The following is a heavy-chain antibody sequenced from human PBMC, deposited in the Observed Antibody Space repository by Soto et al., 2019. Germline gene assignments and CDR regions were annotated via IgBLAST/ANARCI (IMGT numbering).Heavy chain of an antibody. CDR3: ARVSGYYLPDY. D-gene: IGHD5-12*01. Sequence: GASVKVSCKASGYTFTSYGISWVRQAPGQGLEWMGWINAGNGNTKYSQKFQGRVTITRDTSASTAYMELSSLRSEDTAVYYCARVSGYYLPDYWGQGTLVTVSS. CDR1: GYTFTSYG. V-gene: IGHV1-3*01. J-gene: IGHJ4*02. CDR2: INAGNGNT.